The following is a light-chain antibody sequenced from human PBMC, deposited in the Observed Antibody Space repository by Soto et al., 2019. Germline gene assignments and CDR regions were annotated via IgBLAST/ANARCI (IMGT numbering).Light chain of an antibody. CDR1: SSNIGNNY. CDR2: DNN. CDR3: GKWDSSLSAGV. Sequence: QSALTRPPSVSADPGQKVTISCSGSSSNIGNNYVSWYQQLPGTAPKLLIYDNNKRPSGIPDRFSGFKSGTSATLGITGLQTGDDVDYYCGKWDSSLSAGVFGGGTKVTAL. J-gene: IGLJ3*02. V-gene: IGLV1-51*01.